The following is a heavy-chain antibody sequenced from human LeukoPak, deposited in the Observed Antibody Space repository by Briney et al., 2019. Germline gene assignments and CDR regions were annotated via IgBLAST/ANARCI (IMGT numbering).Heavy chain of an antibody. CDR2: IIPIFGTA. Sequence: SVKVSCKASGGTFSSYAISWVRQAPGQGLEWMGGIIPIFGTANYAQKFQGRVTITADESTSTAYMELSSLRSEDTAVYYCARSLHYMVRGVIRSPFDYWGQGTLVTVSS. CDR3: ARSLHYMVRGVIRSPFDY. CDR1: GGTFSSYA. D-gene: IGHD3-10*01. V-gene: IGHV1-69*13. J-gene: IGHJ4*02.